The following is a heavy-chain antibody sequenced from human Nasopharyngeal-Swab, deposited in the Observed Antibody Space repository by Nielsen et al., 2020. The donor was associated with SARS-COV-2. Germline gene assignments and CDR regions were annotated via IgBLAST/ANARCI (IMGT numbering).Heavy chain of an antibody. D-gene: IGHD5-18*01. Sequence: SETLSLTCTVSGGSISSSSYYWGWIRQPPGKGLEWIGSVYYSGSTYYNPSLKSRVTMSVDTSKTQFSLKLSSVTAADTAVYYCASLGYSYGLMGYWGQGTLVTVSS. CDR1: GGSISSSSYY. V-gene: IGHV4-39*01. CDR2: VYYSGST. CDR3: ASLGYSYGLMGY. J-gene: IGHJ4*02.